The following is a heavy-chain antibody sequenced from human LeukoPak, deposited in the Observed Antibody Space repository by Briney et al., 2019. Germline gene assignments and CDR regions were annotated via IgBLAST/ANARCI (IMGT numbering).Heavy chain of an antibody. J-gene: IGHJ3*02. CDR1: GGSFSGYY. D-gene: IGHD4-17*01. CDR3: ARGVGSYGDYGVRYDAFDI. CDR2: INHSGST. V-gene: IGHV4-34*01. Sequence: PEILSLTCAVYGGSFSGYYWSWIRQPPGKGLEWIGEINHSGSTNYNPSLKSRVTISVDTSKNQFSLKLSSVTAADTAVYYCARGVGSYGDYGVRYDAFDIWGQGTMVTVSS.